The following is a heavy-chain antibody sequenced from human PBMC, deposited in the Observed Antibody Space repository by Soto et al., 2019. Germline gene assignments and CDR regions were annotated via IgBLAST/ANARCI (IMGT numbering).Heavy chain of an antibody. J-gene: IGHJ4*02. CDR2: IYWDDDK. Sequence: QITLKESGPTLVKPTQTLTLTCTFSGFSLSTRGEGVGWIRQPARKALEWLALIYWDDDKRYNPSLKNRPTITKDTSKNQVVPTMTNMDPVDTATYYCAYDSSDYYGFDYWCQGTLVTVSS. CDR1: GFSLSTRGEG. D-gene: IGHD3-22*01. V-gene: IGHV2-5*02. CDR3: AYDSSDYYGFDY.